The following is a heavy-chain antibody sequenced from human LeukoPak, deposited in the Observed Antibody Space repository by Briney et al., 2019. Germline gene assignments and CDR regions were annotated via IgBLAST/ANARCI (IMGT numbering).Heavy chain of an antibody. CDR1: GFTFSSYA. CDR3: AKDSGTYWVDYYYTDV. CDR2: IRYDESNK. J-gene: IGHJ6*03. Sequence: QTGGSLRLSCAASGFTFSSYAMSWVRQAPGKGLEWVAFIRYDESNKYYAGSVKGRFTISRDNSKNTLFLQMNSLRPEDTAVYYCAKDSGTYWVDYYYTDVWGKGTTVTVSS. D-gene: IGHD1-26*01. V-gene: IGHV3-30*02.